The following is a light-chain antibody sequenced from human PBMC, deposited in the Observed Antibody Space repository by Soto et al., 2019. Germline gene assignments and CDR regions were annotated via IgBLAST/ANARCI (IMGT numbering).Light chain of an antibody. Sequence: DIQMTQSPSTLSASVGDRVTITCRASQSISSWLAWYQQKPGKAPKLLIYKASSLESGVPSRFSGSGSGTEFALTISRLEPEDFATYYCQQYGYSPIFTFGPGTKVDSK. CDR3: QQYGYSPIFT. CDR1: QSISSW. V-gene: IGKV1-5*03. CDR2: KAS. J-gene: IGKJ3*01.